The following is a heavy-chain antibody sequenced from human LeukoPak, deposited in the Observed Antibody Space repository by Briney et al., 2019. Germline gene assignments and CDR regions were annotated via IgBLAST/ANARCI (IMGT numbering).Heavy chain of an antibody. CDR2: IYHSGST. J-gene: IGHJ4*02. CDR3: ARLGMAASYFYDSSGDKFDY. D-gene: IGHD3-22*01. CDR1: GGSISSSNW. Sequence: SETLSLTCAVSGGSISSSNWWSWVRQPPGKGLEWIGEIYHSGSTNYNPSLKSRVTISVDKSKNQFSLKLSSVTVADTAVYYCARLGMAASYFYDSSGDKFDYWGQGTLVTVSS. V-gene: IGHV4-4*02.